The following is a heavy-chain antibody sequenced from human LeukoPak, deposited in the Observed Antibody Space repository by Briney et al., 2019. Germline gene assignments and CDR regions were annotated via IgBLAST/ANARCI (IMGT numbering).Heavy chain of an antibody. CDR1: GFTFHDYA. CDR3: ARSKTAPGDAFDI. CDR2: ISWNGDIT. D-gene: IGHD5-24*01. Sequence: PGGSLRLSCAASGFTFHDYAMHWVRQPPGKGLEWVSGISWNGDITAYADSVKGRFTISRDNAKNTVHLQMNSLRVEDTAVYYCARSKTAPGDAFDIWGQGTMVTVSS. V-gene: IGHV3-9*01. J-gene: IGHJ3*02.